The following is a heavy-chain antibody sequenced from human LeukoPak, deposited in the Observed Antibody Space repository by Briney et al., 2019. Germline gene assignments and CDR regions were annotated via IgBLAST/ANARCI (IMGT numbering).Heavy chain of an antibody. Sequence: GGSLRLSCAASGFTFSRFWMNWVRQSPGRGLEWVSNIDQSGGRNNYVDSVKGRFTISRDNAKNSLFLEMSSLRADDTAVYFCARDVEGGTFDIWGQGTTVTVSS. V-gene: IGHV3-7*05. D-gene: IGHD3-16*01. CDR1: GFTFSRFW. CDR2: IDQSGGRN. CDR3: ARDVEGGTFDI. J-gene: IGHJ3*02.